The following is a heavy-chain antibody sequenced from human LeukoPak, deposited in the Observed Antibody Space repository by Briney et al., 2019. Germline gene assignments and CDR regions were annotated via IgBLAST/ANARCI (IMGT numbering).Heavy chain of an antibody. J-gene: IGHJ6*03. V-gene: IGHV4-59*01. D-gene: IGHD3-16*02. CDR3: ARATGPPVTDYVWGSYRYRTGYYYYYMDV. CDR2: IYYSGST. Sequence: SETLSLTCTVSGGSISSYYWSWIRQPPGKGLEWIGYIYYSGSTNYNPSLKSRVTISVDTSKNQFSLKLSSVTAADTAVYYCARATGPPVTDYVWGSYRYRTGYYYYYMDVWGKGTTVTISS. CDR1: GGSISSYY.